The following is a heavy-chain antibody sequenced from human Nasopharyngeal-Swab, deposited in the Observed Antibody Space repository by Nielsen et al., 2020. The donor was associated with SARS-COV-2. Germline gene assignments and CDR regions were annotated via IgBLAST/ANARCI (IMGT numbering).Heavy chain of an antibody. D-gene: IGHD1-26*01. Sequence: SETLSLTCTVSGGSISSGGYYWSWIRQHPGKGLEWIGYIYYSGSTYYNPSLKSRVTISVDTSKNQFSLKLTSVTAADTAVYYCVRQGLPMSVGAKHFDYWGQGTLVTVSS. J-gene: IGHJ4*02. CDR3: VRQGLPMSVGAKHFDY. CDR2: IYYSGST. V-gene: IGHV4-31*03. CDR1: GGSISSGGYY.